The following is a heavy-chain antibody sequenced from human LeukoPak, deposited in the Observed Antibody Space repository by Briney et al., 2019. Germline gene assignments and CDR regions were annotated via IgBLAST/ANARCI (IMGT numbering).Heavy chain of an antibody. CDR2: ISSDGSTT. D-gene: IGHD6-13*01. J-gene: IGHJ4*02. V-gene: IGHV3-30*18. CDR1: GFTFSSYG. Sequence: PGGSLRLSCAASGFTFSSYGMHWVRQAPGQGLEWVAVISSDGSTTHYADSVKGRFTISRDNSRNTVYLQMNSLRAEDTAVYYCAKDRKSSWSFDYWGQGTLVTVSS. CDR3: AKDRKSSWSFDY.